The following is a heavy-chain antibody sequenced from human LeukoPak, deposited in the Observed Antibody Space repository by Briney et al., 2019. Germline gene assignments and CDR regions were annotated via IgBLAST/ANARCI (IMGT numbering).Heavy chain of an antibody. CDR1: GGSISSGSYY. D-gene: IGHD3-9*01. Sequence: PSETLSLTCTVSGGSISSGSYYWNWIRQPAGKGLEWIGRIYYSGSTNYNPSLKSRATISVDTSKNQFSLKLSSVTAADTAVYYCARGRMEDILTGYRPGAFDIWGQGTMVTVSS. J-gene: IGHJ3*02. CDR2: IYYSGST. V-gene: IGHV4-61*10. CDR3: ARGRMEDILTGYRPGAFDI.